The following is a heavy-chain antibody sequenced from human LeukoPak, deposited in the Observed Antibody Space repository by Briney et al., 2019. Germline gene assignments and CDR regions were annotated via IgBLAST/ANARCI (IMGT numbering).Heavy chain of an antibody. Sequence: GGSLRLSCAASGFTFSSYAMSWVRQAPGRGLEWVSGISGSGVYTYYADSVKGRFTISRDNSKNTLFLQLSRLRAEDTAMYYCAKAGVQLWSPAGDYWGQGTLVTVSS. CDR2: ISGSGVYT. D-gene: IGHD5-18*01. J-gene: IGHJ4*02. V-gene: IGHV3-23*01. CDR3: AKAGVQLWSPAGDY. CDR1: GFTFSSYA.